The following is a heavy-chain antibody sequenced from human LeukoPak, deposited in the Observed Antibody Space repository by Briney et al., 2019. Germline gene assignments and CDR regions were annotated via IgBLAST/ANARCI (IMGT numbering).Heavy chain of an antibody. D-gene: IGHD2-21*01. J-gene: IGHJ4*02. CDR1: GYNFASSW. CDR3: ARRGYSNPFDY. Sequence: GESLKISCKASGYNFASSWIGWVRQMPGKGLEWMGIINPIDSATRYSPSFQGQATLSADKSITTAYLQWSSLRASDTAMYFCARRGYSNPFDYWGQGTLVTVSA. V-gene: IGHV5-51*01. CDR2: INPIDSAT.